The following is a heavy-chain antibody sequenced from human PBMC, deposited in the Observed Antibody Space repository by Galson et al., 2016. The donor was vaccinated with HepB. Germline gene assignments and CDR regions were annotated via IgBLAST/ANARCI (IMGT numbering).Heavy chain of an antibody. D-gene: IGHD3-10*01. J-gene: IGHJ4*02. V-gene: IGHV3-43*01. CDR3: AKDISYYGSGLDY. Sequence: SLRLSCAASGFTFDDYTMHWVRQAPGKGLEWVSLISWDGGSTYYADSVKGRFTISRYNSKNSLYLQMNSLRTEDTALYYCAKDISYYGSGLDYWGQGTLVTVSS. CDR1: GFTFDDYT. CDR2: ISWDGGST.